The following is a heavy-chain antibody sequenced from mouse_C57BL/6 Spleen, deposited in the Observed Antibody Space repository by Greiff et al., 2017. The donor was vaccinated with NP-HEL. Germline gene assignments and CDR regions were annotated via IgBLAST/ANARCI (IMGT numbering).Heavy chain of an antibody. CDR3: ARGVITTVVAGKNYFDY. J-gene: IGHJ2*01. V-gene: IGHV1-64*01. D-gene: IGHD1-1*01. Sequence: QVQLQQPGAELVKPGASVKLSCKASGYTFTSYWMHWVKQRPGQGLEWIGMIHPNSGSTNYNEKFKSKATLTVDKSSSTAYMQLSSLTSEDSAVYYCARGVITTVVAGKNYFDYWGQGTTLTVSS. CDR2: IHPNSGST. CDR1: GYTFTSYW.